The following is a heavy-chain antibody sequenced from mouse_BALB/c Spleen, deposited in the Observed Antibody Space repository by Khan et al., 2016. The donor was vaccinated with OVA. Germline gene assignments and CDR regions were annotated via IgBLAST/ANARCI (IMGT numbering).Heavy chain of an antibody. CDR3: ARQPYYHYYAMDY. CDR1: GFSLSSYG. D-gene: IGHD2-10*01. J-gene: IGHJ4*01. CDR2: IWSDGST. Sequence: VMLVESGPGLVAPSQSLSITCTISGFSLSSYGIYWVRQPPGKGLEWLVVIWSDGSTTYNSTLKSRLSITKDNSKSQVFLKMNSLQTDDPAMYYCARQPYYHYYAMDYWGQGTSVTVSS. V-gene: IGHV2-6-1*01.